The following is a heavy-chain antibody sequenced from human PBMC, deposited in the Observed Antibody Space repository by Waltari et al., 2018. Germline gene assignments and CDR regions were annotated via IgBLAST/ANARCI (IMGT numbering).Heavy chain of an antibody. V-gene: IGHV4-59*01. CDR2: IYYSGST. CDR3: ARDDYGTGYGMDV. CDR1: GGSISSYY. D-gene: IGHD4-17*01. Sequence: QVQLQESGPGLVKPSETLSLTCTVSGGSISSYYWSWIRQPPGKGLEWIGYIYYSGSTNYNPALKSGGTIAVDTSKNQFSLKLSSGTAADTAVYYCARDDYGTGYGMDVWGQGTTVTVSS. J-gene: IGHJ6*02.